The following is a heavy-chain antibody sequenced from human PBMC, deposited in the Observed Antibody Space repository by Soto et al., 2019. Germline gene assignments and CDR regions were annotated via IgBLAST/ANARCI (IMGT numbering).Heavy chain of an antibody. V-gene: IGHV5-51*01. CDR3: VCRAEGRPGDGYYYVALDV. D-gene: IGHD3-16*01. CDR1: GYSYTSYW. Sequence: GESLKISCKGSGYSYTSYWIGWVRQRPGRGLERMGIFNPVESEAGYSTSFQGQVTISADRSTSTAFLQWSRLKTSHTAMYYGVCRAEGRPGDGYYYVALDVWGQGTTVTVSS. J-gene: IGHJ6*02. CDR2: FNPVESEA.